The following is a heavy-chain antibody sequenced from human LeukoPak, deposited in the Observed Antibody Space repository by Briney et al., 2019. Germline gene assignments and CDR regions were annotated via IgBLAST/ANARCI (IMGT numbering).Heavy chain of an antibody. Sequence: PSETLSLTCTVSGYSISSGYYWGWIRQPPGKGLEWIGSIYHSGSTYYNPSLKSRVTISVDTSKNQFSLKLGSVTAADTAVYYCARSPSYYYYYYMDVWGKGTTVTVSS. J-gene: IGHJ6*03. CDR2: IYHSGST. CDR3: ARSPSYYYYYYMDV. CDR1: GYSISSGYY. V-gene: IGHV4-38-2*02.